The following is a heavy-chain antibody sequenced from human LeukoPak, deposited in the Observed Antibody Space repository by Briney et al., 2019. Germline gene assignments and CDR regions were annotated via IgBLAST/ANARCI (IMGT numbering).Heavy chain of an antibody. V-gene: IGHV4-59*01. J-gene: IGHJ6*03. CDR1: GGSISRYY. Sequence: SETLSLTCTLSGGSISRYYWSWIRQPPQKGLEWIGYNYYSGSTNYNPTLKSRVTFSLDTSKNHFSLKLRSLTAADTAMYYCARVTPDSRYYGTYYMDVWGKGTTVTISS. CDR2: NYYSGST. D-gene: IGHD3-10*01. CDR3: ARVTPDSRYYGTYYMDV.